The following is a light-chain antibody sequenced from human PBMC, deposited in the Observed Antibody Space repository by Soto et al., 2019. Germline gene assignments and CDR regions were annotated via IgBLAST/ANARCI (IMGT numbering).Light chain of an antibody. CDR3: SSYTSSNTFYV. CDR1: SSDVGGYYY. V-gene: IGLV2-14*01. J-gene: IGLJ1*01. Sequence: QTALTKAASVFEAAGQSITISCTGTSSDVGGYYYVSWHQHHPGKAPKLMIYQVSNRPSGVSNRFSGSKSGNTASLTISGLQAEDEADYYCSSYTSSNTFYVFGTGTKVTVL. CDR2: QVS.